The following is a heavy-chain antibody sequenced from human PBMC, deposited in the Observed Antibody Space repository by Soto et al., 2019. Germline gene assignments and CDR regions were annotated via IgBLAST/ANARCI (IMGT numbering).Heavy chain of an antibody. D-gene: IGHD3-16*01. CDR2: ITPRFGTT. CDR3: ARVESADTKMIIAWFDH. CDR1: GGTFTNYA. Sequence: QVSLVQSGPEVKKPGSSVKVSCRASGGTFTNYAITWVRQARGQGLEWMGGITPRFGTTTYAQRFHGRLKLLADESSSTVYMQLTSLCSYDTAVYYCARVESADTKMIIAWFDHSGQGTLVTVTS. J-gene: IGHJ5*02. V-gene: IGHV1-69*01.